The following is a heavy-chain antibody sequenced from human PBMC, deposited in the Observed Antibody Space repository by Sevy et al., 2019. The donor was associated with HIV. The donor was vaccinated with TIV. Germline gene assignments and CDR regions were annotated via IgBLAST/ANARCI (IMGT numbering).Heavy chain of an antibody. Sequence: ASVKVSCKASGYTFTGYYMHWVRQAPGQGLEWMGWINPNSGGTNYGQKFQGWVTMTRDTSISTAYMEQSRLRSDDKAMYYCARGDYYYGSGSYSNGGYSDFDYWGQGTLVTVSS. D-gene: IGHD3-10*01. CDR3: ARGDYYYGSGSYSNGGYSDFDY. V-gene: IGHV1-2*04. CDR2: INPNSGGT. J-gene: IGHJ4*02. CDR1: GYTFTGYY.